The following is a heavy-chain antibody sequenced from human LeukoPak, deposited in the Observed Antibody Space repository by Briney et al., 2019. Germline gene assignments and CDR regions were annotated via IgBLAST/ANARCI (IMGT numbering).Heavy chain of an antibody. CDR1: GYTFTSYG. J-gene: IGHJ4*02. Sequence: ASVEVSCKASGYTFTSYGISWVRQAPGQGLEWMGWISAYNGNTNYAQKLQGRVTMTTDTSTSTAYMELRSLRSDDTAVYYCARVSELLWELDYWGQGTLVTVSS. D-gene: IGHD1-26*01. CDR3: ARVSELLWELDY. CDR2: ISAYNGNT. V-gene: IGHV1-18*01.